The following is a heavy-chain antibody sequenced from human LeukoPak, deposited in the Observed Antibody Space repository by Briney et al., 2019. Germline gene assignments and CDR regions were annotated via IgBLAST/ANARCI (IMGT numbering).Heavy chain of an antibody. D-gene: IGHD1-26*01. V-gene: IGHV3-74*01. CDR1: GFTFSSNW. Sequence: GGSLRLSCAASGFTFSSNWMHWVRQAPGKGLVWVSRIKGDGSSTSYADSAKGRFTISRDNAKNTLLLQMNSLRAEDTAVYYCVRDGVGAPPFDYWGQGALVTVSS. J-gene: IGHJ4*02. CDR3: VRDGVGAPPFDY. CDR2: IKGDGSST.